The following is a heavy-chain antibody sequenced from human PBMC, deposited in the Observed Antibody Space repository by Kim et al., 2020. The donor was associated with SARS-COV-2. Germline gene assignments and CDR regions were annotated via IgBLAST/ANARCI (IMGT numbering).Heavy chain of an antibody. CDR3: ARESGSSGHAGWFDP. D-gene: IGHD3-22*01. V-gene: IGHV3-30*15. J-gene: IGHJ5*02. Sequence: DSRKGRITISRDTSKNTVYLEMSNLRHEDAAMYYCARESGSSGHAGWFDPWGHGTLVTVSA.